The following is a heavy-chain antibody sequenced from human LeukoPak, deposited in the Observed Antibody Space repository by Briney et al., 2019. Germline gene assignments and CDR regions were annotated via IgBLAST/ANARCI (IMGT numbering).Heavy chain of an antibody. CDR2: IIPILGIA. CDR1: GGTFSSYT. V-gene: IGHV1-69*04. Sequence: GSSVKVSCKASGGTFSSYTISWVRQAPGQGLEWMGRIIPILGIANYAQKFQGRVTITADKSTSTAYMELSSLRSEDTAVYYCARDLDRDSMIVVVNDYWGQGTLVTVSS. J-gene: IGHJ4*02. CDR3: ARDLDRDSMIVVVNDY. D-gene: IGHD3-22*01.